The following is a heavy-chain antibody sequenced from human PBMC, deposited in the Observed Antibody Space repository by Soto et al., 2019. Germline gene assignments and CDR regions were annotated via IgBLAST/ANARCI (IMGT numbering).Heavy chain of an antibody. CDR1: GDTFSFYT. D-gene: IGHD3-10*01. V-gene: IGHV1-69*02. Sequence: QVQLVQSGAEVRKPGSSVKVSCKASGDTFSFYTINWVRQAPGLGLEWMGRVNPIVSMSNYAQKFQGRVTITAYKSTNTAYMQLSSLRSEDTAIYYCAASYGSGYRAFDYWGQGALVTVSS. CDR2: VNPIVSMS. CDR3: AASYGSGYRAFDY. J-gene: IGHJ4*02.